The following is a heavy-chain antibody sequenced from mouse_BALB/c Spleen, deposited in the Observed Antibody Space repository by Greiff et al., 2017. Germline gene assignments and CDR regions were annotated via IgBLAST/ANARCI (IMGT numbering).Heavy chain of an antibody. V-gene: IGHV5-6*02. CDR2: ISSGGSYT. D-gene: IGHD1-1*01. Sequence: DVKLVESGGDLVKPGGSLKLSCAASGFTFSSYGMSWVRQTPDKRLEWVATISSGGSYTYYPDSVKGRFTISRDNAKNTLYLQMSSLKSEDTAMYYCARHGLPITTVVATDAMDYWGQGTSVTVSS. CDR1: GFTFSSYG. J-gene: IGHJ4*01. CDR3: ARHGLPITTVVATDAMDY.